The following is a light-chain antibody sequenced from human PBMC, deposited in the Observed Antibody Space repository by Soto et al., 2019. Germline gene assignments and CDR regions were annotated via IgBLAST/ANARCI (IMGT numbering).Light chain of an antibody. J-gene: IGKJ4*01. CDR1: QGISSY. V-gene: IGKV1-9*01. CDR2: DAS. CDR3: QQVNVYPST. Sequence: IQLTQSPSSLSASVGDRVTITCRASQGISSYLCLYQQKPGKAPNLLIYDASTLHSGVPSRFSGGGSGTDFTLTISSLQPEDFATYYCQQVNVYPSTFGGGTKVDIK.